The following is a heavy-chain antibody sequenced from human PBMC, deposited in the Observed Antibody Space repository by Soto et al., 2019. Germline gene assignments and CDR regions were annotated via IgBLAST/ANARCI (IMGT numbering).Heavy chain of an antibody. V-gene: IGHV1-46*01. J-gene: IGHJ6*02. Sequence: EASVKVSCKASGYTFTSYYMHWVRQAPGQGLEWMGIINPSVGSTSYAQKFQGRVTITADESTSTAYMELSSLRSEDTAVYYCARDRYDSRRRYYYGMDVWGQGTTVTVSS. D-gene: IGHD3-22*01. CDR3: ARDRYDSRRRYYYGMDV. CDR1: GYTFTSYY. CDR2: INPSVGST.